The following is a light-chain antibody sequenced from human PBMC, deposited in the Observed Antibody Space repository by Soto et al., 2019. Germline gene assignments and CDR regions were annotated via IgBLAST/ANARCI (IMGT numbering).Light chain of an antibody. CDR3: QQYNNWPRAT. J-gene: IGKJ4*01. CDR1: QSVSSN. Sequence: EIVMTQSPATLSVSPGERATLSCRASQSVSSNLAWYQQKPGQAPRLVIYAASTRATGIPDRFSGSVSGTEFTLTISSLQSEDFAVYYCQQYNNWPRATFGGGTKVDIK. V-gene: IGKV3-15*01. CDR2: AAS.